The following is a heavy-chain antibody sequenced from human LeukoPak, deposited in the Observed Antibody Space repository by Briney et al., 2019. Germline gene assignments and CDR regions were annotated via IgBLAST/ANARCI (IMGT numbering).Heavy chain of an antibody. CDR1: GFTFSRYG. D-gene: IGHD3-10*01. V-gene: IGHV3-30*19. Sequence: GGSLRLSCAVSGFTFSRYGMHWVRQAPGKGPEWVALISSGGTYEYYADSVKGRFTISRDNSKNTSYLQLNSLRAEDTAVYYCARDSTYYYDSGSSGPHYFDNWGQGTLVTVSS. CDR3: ARDSTYYYDSGSSGPHYFDN. J-gene: IGHJ4*02. CDR2: ISSGGTYE.